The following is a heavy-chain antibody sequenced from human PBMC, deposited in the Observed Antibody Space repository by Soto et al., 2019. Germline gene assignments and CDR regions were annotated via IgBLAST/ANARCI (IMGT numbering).Heavy chain of an antibody. CDR3: AREGGSYGGDWFDP. V-gene: IGHV3-48*03. CDR1: GFTFSSYE. J-gene: IGHJ5*02. CDR2: ISSSGSTI. D-gene: IGHD1-26*01. Sequence: EVQLVESGGGLVQPGGSLRLSCAASGFTFSSYEMNWVRQAPGKGLEWVSYISSSGSTIYYADSVKGRFTISRDNAKNSLYLQMNSLRAEDTAVYYCAREGGSYGGDWFDPWGQGTLVTVSS.